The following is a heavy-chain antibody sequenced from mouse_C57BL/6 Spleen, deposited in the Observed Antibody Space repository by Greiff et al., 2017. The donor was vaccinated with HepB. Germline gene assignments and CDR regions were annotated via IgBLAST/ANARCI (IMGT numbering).Heavy chain of an antibody. CDR1: GYTFTDYE. CDR2: IDPETGGT. V-gene: IGHV1-15*01. D-gene: IGHD1-1*01. J-gene: IGHJ2*01. Sequence: QVQLQQSGAELVRPGASVTLSCTASGYTFTDYEMHWVKQTPVHGLEWIGAIDPETGGTAYNQKFKGKAILTADKSSSTAYMELRSLTSEDSAVYYCTRSPITTEGYWGQGTTLTVSS. CDR3: TRSPITTEGY.